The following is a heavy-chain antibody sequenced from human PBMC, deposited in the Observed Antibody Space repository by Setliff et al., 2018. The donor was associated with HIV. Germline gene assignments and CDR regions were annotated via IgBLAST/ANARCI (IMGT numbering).Heavy chain of an antibody. Sequence: SETLSLTCTVSGDSITSDNFFWTWIRQNPGKGLEWIGYIYFSGSVTSNYNPSLESRLTISIDTSQNHFSLKLTSVTAADTALYFCSRGTYYKGLDPWGQGTLVTVS. D-gene: IGHD3-10*01. J-gene: IGHJ5*02. CDR3: SRGTYYKGLDP. CDR2: IYFSGSVTS. V-gene: IGHV4-31*03. CDR1: GDSITSDNFF.